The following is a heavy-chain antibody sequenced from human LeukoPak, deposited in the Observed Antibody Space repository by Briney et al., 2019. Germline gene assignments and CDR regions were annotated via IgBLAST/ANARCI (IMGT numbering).Heavy chain of an antibody. V-gene: IGHV1-18*01. Sequence: ASVKVSCKASGYTFTSYGISWVRQAPGQGLVWMGWISAYNGNTNYAQKLQGGVAMTTDTSTSTAYMELRSLRSDDTAVYYCARVSAAGTGYYGMDVWGQGTTVTVSS. CDR3: ARVSAAGTGYYGMDV. J-gene: IGHJ6*02. CDR1: GYTFTSYG. D-gene: IGHD6-13*01. CDR2: ISAYNGNT.